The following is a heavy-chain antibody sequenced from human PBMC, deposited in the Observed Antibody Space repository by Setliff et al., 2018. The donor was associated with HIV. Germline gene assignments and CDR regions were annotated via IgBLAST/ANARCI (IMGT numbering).Heavy chain of an antibody. CDR2: IFYSGST. CDR1: GGSVSTGNYY. CDR3: TRRGADSYYPRPLDV. Sequence: PSETLSLTCTVSGGSVSTGNYYWNWTRLPPGKGLEWIGYIFYSGSTNYNPSLKSRVTISVDTSKNQFSLRLNSVTAADTAIYYCTRRGADSYYPRPLDVWGKGTTVTVSS. V-gene: IGHV4-61*01. J-gene: IGHJ6*04. D-gene: IGHD3-10*01.